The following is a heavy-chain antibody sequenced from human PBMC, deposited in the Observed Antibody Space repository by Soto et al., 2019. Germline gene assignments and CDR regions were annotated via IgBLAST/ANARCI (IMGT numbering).Heavy chain of an antibody. D-gene: IGHD3-16*01. V-gene: IGHV4-59*01. CDR3: ARVGGDGFDT. J-gene: IGHJ3*02. CDR1: GGSISTYY. Sequence: QVQLQESGPGLVKPSETLSLTCTVSGGSISTYYWSWIRQPPGKGLEWIGYIFYSGSTNYNPSLKRRATISVDTSKNQFSLKLSSVSAADTAVYYCARVGGDGFDTWGQGTMVTVSS. CDR2: IFYSGST.